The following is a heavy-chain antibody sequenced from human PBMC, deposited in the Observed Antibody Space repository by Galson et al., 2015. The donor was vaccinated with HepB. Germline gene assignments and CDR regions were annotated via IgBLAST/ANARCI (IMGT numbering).Heavy chain of an antibody. CDR1: GGTFSSYA. D-gene: IGHD6-13*01. CDR2: IIPIFGTA. V-gene: IGHV1-69*13. CDR3: ARDAYSSSWDGGMDV. Sequence: SVKVSCKASGGTFSSYAISWVRQAPGQGLEWMGGIIPIFGTANYAQKFQGRVTITADESTSTAYMELSSLRSEDTAVYYCARDAYSSSWDGGMDVWGQGTTVTVSS. J-gene: IGHJ6*02.